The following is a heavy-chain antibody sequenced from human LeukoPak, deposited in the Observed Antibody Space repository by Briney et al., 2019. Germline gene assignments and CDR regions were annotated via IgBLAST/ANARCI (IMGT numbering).Heavy chain of an antibody. Sequence: SETLSLTCTVSGGSISSYYWSWIRQPAGKGLEWIGRIYTSGSTNYNPSLKRRVTMSVDTSKNQFSLKLSSVTAADTAVYYCARDRKYSSGWFNFDYWGQGTLVTVSS. CDR3: ARDRKYSSGWFNFDY. V-gene: IGHV4-4*07. CDR2: IYTSGST. CDR1: GGSISSYY. D-gene: IGHD6-19*01. J-gene: IGHJ4*02.